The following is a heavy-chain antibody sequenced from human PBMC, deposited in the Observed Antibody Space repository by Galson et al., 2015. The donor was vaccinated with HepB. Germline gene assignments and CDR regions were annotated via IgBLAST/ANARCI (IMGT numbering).Heavy chain of an antibody. CDR2: ISTSGTAK. CDR3: VAGPDYGDYGQGY. CDR1: GFTFRTYS. Sequence: SLRLSCAASGFTFRTYSMNWIRQAPGKGPEWVSYISTSGTAKYYADSVKGRSTISRDNAKNSLYLQINSLRAEDTAVFYCVAGPDYGDYGQGYWGQGTLVTVSS. D-gene: IGHD4-17*01. V-gene: IGHV3-48*01. J-gene: IGHJ4*02.